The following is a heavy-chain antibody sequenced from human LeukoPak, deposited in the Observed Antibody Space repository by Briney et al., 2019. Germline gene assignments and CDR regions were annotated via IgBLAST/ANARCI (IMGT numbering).Heavy chain of an antibody. V-gene: IGHV3-23*01. CDR1: GFTFSSYV. J-gene: IGHJ4*02. CDR2: ISGSGGRT. CDR3: AGGTDRTFDY. Sequence: HTGGSLRLSCAASGFTFSSYVMRWVRQAPGKGLEWVSSISGSGGRTYYADSVKGRFTISRDISKNTLYLQMNSLRAEDTAVYYCAGGTDRTFDYWSQGTLVTVSS.